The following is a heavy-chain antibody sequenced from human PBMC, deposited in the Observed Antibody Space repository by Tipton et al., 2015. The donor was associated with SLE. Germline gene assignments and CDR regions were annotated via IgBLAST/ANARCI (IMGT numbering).Heavy chain of an antibody. CDR3: ARDSFCGDECYTNFDY. V-gene: IGHV4-59*01. J-gene: IGHJ4*02. D-gene: IGHD2-21*01. CDR2: IYYSGNT. CDR1: GGSFSGYY. Sequence: TLSLTCAVYGGSFSGYYWSWIRQPPGKGLEWIGYIYYSGNTKYNPSLKSRVTISVDTSKNQFSLKLSSVTAADTALYYCARDSFCGDECYTNFDYWGRGTLVTVSS.